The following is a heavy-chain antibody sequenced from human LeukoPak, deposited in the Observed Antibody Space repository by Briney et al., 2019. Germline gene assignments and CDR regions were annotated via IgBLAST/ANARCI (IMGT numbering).Heavy chain of an antibody. J-gene: IGHJ4*02. D-gene: IGHD1-26*01. Sequence: ASVKVSCKASGYTFTGYYMHWVRQAPGQGLEWMGWINPNSGGTNYAQKFQGRVTMTRDTSISTAYMELSRLRSDDTAVYYCARGFGVVGARLEHYWGQGTLVTVSS. CDR1: GYTFTGYY. CDR3: ARGFGVVGARLEHY. V-gene: IGHV1-2*02. CDR2: INPNSGGT.